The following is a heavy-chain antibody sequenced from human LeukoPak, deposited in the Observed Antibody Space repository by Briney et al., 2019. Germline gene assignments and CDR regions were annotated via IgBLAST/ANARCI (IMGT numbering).Heavy chain of an antibody. V-gene: IGHV3-30*01. CDR1: GFTFSSYA. CDR2: ISYDGSNK. D-gene: IGHD3-22*01. J-gene: IGHJ3*02. Sequence: GGSLRLSCAASGFTFSSYAMHWVRQAPGKGLEWVAVISYDGSNKYYADSVKGRFTISRDNSKNTLYLQMNSLRAEDTAVYYCARDSSSDTMTVVDDLSGAFDIWGQGTMVTVSS. CDR3: ARDSSSDTMTVVDDLSGAFDI.